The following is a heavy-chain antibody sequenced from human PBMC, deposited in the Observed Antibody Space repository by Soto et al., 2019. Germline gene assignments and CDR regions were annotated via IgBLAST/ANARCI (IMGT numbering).Heavy chain of an antibody. CDR1: GDSISSYY. CDR2: IYYSGST. D-gene: IGHD3-22*01. J-gene: IGHJ4*02. Sequence: SETLSLTCTVSGDSISSYYWSWIRQPPGKGLEWIGYIYYSGSTNYNPSLKSRVTISVDTSKNQFSLKLSSVTAADTAVYYCARDRHYYDSSGYYHLGGFDYWGQGTLVTVSS. CDR3: ARDRHYYDSSGYYHLGGFDY. V-gene: IGHV4-59*01.